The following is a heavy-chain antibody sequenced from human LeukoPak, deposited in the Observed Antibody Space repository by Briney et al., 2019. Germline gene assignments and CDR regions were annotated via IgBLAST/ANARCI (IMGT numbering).Heavy chain of an antibody. CDR3: ARRYCSSTSCSYFDT. CDR2: INANRGGA. V-gene: IGHV1-2*02. D-gene: IGHD2-2*01. CDR1: GYTFTDYY. Sequence: ASVKVSCKASGYTFTDYYMHWVRQAPGQGLEWMGWINANRGGANYAQRFQGRFTMTRDTPITTPYMELSRLKSDHTAVYYCARRYCSSTSCSYFDTWGQEALLTLSS. J-gene: IGHJ4*02.